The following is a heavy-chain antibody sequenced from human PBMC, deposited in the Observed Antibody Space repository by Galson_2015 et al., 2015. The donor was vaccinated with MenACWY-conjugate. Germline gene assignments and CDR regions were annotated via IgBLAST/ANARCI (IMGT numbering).Heavy chain of an antibody. CDR1: GFTFSSYG. J-gene: IGHJ4*02. V-gene: IGHV3-30*18. Sequence: SLRLSCAASGFTFSSYGMHWVRQAPGKGLEWVAVISYDGSNKYNADSVKGRFTISRDNSKNTLYLQMNSLRAEDTAAYYCAKGNSYFDFWGQGTLVTVSS. CDR2: ISYDGSNK. CDR3: AKGNSYFDF. D-gene: IGHD4-23*01.